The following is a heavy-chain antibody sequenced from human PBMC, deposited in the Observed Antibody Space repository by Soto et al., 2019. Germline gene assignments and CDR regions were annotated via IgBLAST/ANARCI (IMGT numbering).Heavy chain of an antibody. CDR1: GFTVSSKY. J-gene: IGHJ3*02. Sequence: HPGGSLRLSCAASGFTVSSKYMTWVRQAPGKGLEWVSLIQSGGTTYYADSVKGRFTISRDTSENTLHLQMNSLRAEDTAVYYCACYPRSSAIAAISADAFDIWGQGTRVTVS. D-gene: IGHD6-25*01. CDR2: IQSGGTT. CDR3: ACYPRSSAIAAISADAFDI. V-gene: IGHV3-66*01.